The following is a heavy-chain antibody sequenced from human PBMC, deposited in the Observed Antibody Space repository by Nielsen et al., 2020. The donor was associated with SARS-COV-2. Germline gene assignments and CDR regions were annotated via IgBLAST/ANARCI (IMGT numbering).Heavy chain of an antibody. V-gene: IGHV3-48*03. CDR1: GFTFSSYE. J-gene: IGHJ6*02. CDR2: ITSSGSTI. D-gene: IGHD3-16*01. CDR3: AKMGSRLGYGVDV. Sequence: GGSLRLSCAASGFTFSSYEMNWVRQAPGKGLEWVSYITSSGSTIYYADSVKGRFSIPRDNAKNSLFLQMNSLRVEDTALYYCAKMGSRLGYGVDVWGQGTTVTVSS.